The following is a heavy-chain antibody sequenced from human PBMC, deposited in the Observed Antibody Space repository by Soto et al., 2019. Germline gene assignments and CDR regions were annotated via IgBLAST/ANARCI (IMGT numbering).Heavy chain of an antibody. V-gene: IGHV1-69*05. CDR3: AGGRPDRGKDV. CDR1: GGTFSSSA. Sequence: SVKVSCKASGGTFSSSAISWVRQAPGQGLEWVGAIIPVFGTAHYEQKLQGRVTITTDKPPRTAYMELNRRSSEGQAVELRAGGRPDRGKDVWGQGTTVTVSS. CDR2: IIPVFGTA. D-gene: IGHD2-2*01. J-gene: IGHJ6*02.